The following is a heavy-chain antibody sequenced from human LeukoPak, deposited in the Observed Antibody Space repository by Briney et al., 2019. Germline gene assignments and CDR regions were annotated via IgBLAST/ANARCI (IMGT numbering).Heavy chain of an antibody. Sequence: SETLSPTCTVSGGSISSYYWSWIRQPPGKRLEWIGYIYYSGSTNYNPSLKSRVTISVDTSKNQFSLKLSSVTAADTAVYFCARSTTVVPDYWGQGTLVTVSS. CDR3: ARSTTVVPDY. D-gene: IGHD4-23*01. J-gene: IGHJ4*02. V-gene: IGHV4-59*01. CDR1: GGSISSYY. CDR2: IYYSGST.